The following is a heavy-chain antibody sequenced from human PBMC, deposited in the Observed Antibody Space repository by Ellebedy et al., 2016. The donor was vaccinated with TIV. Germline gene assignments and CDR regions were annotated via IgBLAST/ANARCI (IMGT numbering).Heavy chain of an antibody. CDR3: ARDARFIDQQHNWFDP. CDR2: ISNSGSTI. V-gene: IGHV3-11*01. CDR1: GFTFSDYY. J-gene: IGHJ5*02. D-gene: IGHD2-2*01. Sequence: GGSLRLSCAASGFTFSDYYMIWIRQAPGKGLEWVSYISNSGSTIYYADSVKGRFTISRDNAKNSLCLLMNSLRAEDTAVYYCARDARFIDQQHNWFDPWGQGTLVTVSS.